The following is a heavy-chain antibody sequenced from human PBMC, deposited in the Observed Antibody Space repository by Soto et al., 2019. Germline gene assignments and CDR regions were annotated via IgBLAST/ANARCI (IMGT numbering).Heavy chain of an antibody. V-gene: IGHV3-23*01. D-gene: IGHD3-3*01. J-gene: IGHJ4*02. CDR3: AKGGLHYDFWSGYPLAFDY. Sequence: EVQLLESGGGLVQPGGSLRVSCAASGFTFSNYVMTWVRQAPGKGLEWVSAISGSGDSTYYADSVKGRFTISRDNSKNTLYLQMDRLRAEDTAVYYCAKGGLHYDFWSGYPLAFDYWGQGTLVTVSS. CDR2: ISGSGDST. CDR1: GFTFSNYV.